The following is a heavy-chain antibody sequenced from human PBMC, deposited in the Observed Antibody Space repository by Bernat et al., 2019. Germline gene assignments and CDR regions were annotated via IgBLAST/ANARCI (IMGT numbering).Heavy chain of an antibody. D-gene: IGHD4-17*01. V-gene: IGHV3-53*01. CDR3: ARDLHVGLRGLSFDY. CDR2: IYSGGST. J-gene: IGHJ4*02. CDR1: GFTVSSNY. Sequence: EVQLVESGGGLIQPGGSLRLSCAASGFTVSSNYMSWVRQAPGKGLEWVSAIYSGGSTYYAHAVKGRINISSENSKNTLYLQMNSLGAEDTAVYYCARDLHVGLRGLSFDYWGQGTLVTVSS.